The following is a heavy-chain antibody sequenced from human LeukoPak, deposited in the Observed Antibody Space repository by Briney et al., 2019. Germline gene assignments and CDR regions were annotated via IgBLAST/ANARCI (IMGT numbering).Heavy chain of an antibody. CDR2: ISGSGRYT. Sequence: GGSLRFSCAASGFTFSNYAMTWVRQAPGKGLEWVSGISGSGRYTYYADSVKGRFTISRDNSKNTLYLQMNGLRAEDTAVYYCAKDRGDSNTYFDYWGQGTLVTVSS. CDR3: AKDRGDSNTYFDY. J-gene: IGHJ4*02. D-gene: IGHD6-13*01. V-gene: IGHV3-23*01. CDR1: GFTFSNYA.